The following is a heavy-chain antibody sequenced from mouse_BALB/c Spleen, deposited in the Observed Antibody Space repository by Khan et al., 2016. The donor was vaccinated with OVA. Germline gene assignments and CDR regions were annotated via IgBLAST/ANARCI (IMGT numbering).Heavy chain of an antibody. CDR2: INTYIGEP. CDR3: ARGNRDFDY. V-gene: IGHV9-3-1*01. CDR1: GYSFTNYV. D-gene: IGHD2-1*01. Sequence: QIQLVQSGPELKKPGETVKISCKASGYSFTNYVMNWVKQAPGKGLKWMGWINTYIGEPTYSDDFKGRFAFSLETSASTAYLQINNLKNEDTATXFCARGNRDFDYWVQGTTLTVSS. J-gene: IGHJ2*01.